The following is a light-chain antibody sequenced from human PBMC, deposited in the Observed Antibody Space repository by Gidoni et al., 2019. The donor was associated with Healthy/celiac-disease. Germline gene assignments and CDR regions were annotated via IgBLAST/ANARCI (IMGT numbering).Light chain of an antibody. Sequence: SQMTQSPSSLSASVGDRVTITCRASQSISSYLNGYQQKPGKAPKLLLYAASSLQSGVPSRFSGSGSGTDFTLTISSLQPEDFATYYCQQSYSTPRVTFGQGTRLEIK. CDR2: AAS. CDR3: QQSYSTPRVT. CDR1: QSISSY. J-gene: IGKJ5*01. V-gene: IGKV1-39*01.